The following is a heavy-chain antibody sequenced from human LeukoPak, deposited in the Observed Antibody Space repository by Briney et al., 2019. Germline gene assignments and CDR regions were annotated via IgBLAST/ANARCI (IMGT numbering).Heavy chain of an antibody. J-gene: IGHJ1*01. V-gene: IGHV1-8*01. CDR2: MNPNSGNT. CDR3: ARVGDGYTYRKRRGYFQH. D-gene: IGHD5-24*01. Sequence: ASVKVSCKASGYTFTSYDINWVRQATGQGLEWMGWMNPNSGNTGYAQKFQGRVTMTRNTSISTAYMELSSLRSEDTAVYYCARVGDGYTYRKRRGYFQHWGQGTLVTVSS. CDR1: GYTFTSYD.